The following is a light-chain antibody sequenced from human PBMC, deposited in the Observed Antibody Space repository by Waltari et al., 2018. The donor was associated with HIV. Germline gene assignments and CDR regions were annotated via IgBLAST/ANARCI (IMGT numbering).Light chain of an antibody. V-gene: IGLV2-14*01. CDR1: SSDVGRYNY. J-gene: IGLJ1*01. CDR2: EVL. CDR3: SSYTINNDYV. Sequence: QSALTQPASVSGSPGQSITISCTGTSSDVGRYNYVSWYPHHPGKAPELMNYEVLNRPSGIAKRFSGSKSGNTASLTISGLHAEYEADYYGSSYTINNDYVFGTGTRVTVL.